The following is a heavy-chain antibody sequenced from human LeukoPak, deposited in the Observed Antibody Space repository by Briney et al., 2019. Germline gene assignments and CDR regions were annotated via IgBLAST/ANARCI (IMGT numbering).Heavy chain of an antibody. CDR3: ARDGDYHASGRVSFDF. Sequence: SETLSLTCTVSGGSISSGGFYWSWIRQPPGQGLEWIGYIYHSGTSYYNPSLKSRLSMSVDTSENQFSLNLNSVTAADTAVYYCARDGDYHASGRVSFDFWGQGILVTVSS. J-gene: IGHJ4*02. CDR2: IYHSGTS. V-gene: IGHV4-31*03. D-gene: IGHD3-10*01. CDR1: GGSISSGGFY.